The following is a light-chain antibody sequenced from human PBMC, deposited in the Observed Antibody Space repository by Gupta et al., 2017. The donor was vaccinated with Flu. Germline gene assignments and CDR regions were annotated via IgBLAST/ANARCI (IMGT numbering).Light chain of an antibody. CDR3: QAWDSSTVYV. CDR1: KLGDKY. J-gene: IGLJ1*01. CDR2: QDS. Sequence: SSELPQPPSVSVSPGQTASITCSGDKLGDKYACWYQQKPGQSPVLVIYQDSKRPAGIPERFSGSNSGNTATLTISGTQAMEEADYYCQAWDSSTVYVFGTGTKVTVL. V-gene: IGLV3-1*01.